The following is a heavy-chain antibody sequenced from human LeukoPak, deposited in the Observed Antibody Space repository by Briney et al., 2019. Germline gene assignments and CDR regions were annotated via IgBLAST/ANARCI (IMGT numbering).Heavy chain of an antibody. CDR1: GFTFSSYW. Sequence: GGSLRLSCAASGFTFSSYWMHWVRQAPGEGLVWVSRINTDGSTTNYADSMKGRFTNSRDNAENTLYLQLNSLRAEDTAVYYCAKAGSYRFDDWGQGTLVTVSS. D-gene: IGHD1-26*01. CDR2: INTDGSTT. J-gene: IGHJ4*02. V-gene: IGHV3-74*01. CDR3: AKAGSYRFDD.